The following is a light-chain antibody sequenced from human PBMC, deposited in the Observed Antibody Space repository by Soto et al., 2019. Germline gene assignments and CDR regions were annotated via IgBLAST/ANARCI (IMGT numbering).Light chain of an antibody. CDR1: GSDVGGYNY. Sequence: QSALTQPASVSGSPGQSITISCTGTGSDVGGYNYVSWYQQYPGKAPKLMIYYVTNRPSGVSNRFSGSKSGNTASLTISGLQAEDEADYYCSSYTSSSTGNVFGTGTQLTVL. V-gene: IGLV2-14*01. CDR2: YVT. CDR3: SSYTSSSTGNV. J-gene: IGLJ1*01.